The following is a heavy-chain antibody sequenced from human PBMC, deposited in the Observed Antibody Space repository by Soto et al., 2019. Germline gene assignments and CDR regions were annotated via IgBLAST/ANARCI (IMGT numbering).Heavy chain of an antibody. J-gene: IGHJ6*02. V-gene: IGHV1-18*01. CDR3: AMVDNYVTPTPQDA. CDR2: ISPYSGNT. Sequence: QVQLVQSGDEVRKPGSSVRVSCKASGYIFVNYGIAWVRQAPGQGLEWMGWISPYSGNTHYASKGKGRPTMPTNTSTSTASMDLVSLTSDDTAVYYCAMVDNYVTPTPQDAWGQGTTVTVSS. CDR1: GYIFVNYG. D-gene: IGHD3-16*01.